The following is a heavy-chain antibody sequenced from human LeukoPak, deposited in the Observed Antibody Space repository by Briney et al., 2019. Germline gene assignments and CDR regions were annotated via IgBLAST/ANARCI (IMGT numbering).Heavy chain of an antibody. CDR3: ARLQGGTDY. J-gene: IGHJ4*02. Sequence: SVKLSCKASGGTFSSYAISWVRQAPGQGLEWMGRIIPILGIANYAQKFQGRVTITADKSTSTAYMELSSLRSEDTAVYYCARLQGGTDYWGQGTLVTVSS. CDR1: GGTFSSYA. D-gene: IGHD1-26*01. CDR2: IIPILGIA. V-gene: IGHV1-69*04.